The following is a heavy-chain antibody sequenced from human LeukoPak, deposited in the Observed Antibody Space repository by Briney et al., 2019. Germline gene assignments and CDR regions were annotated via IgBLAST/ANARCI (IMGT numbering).Heavy chain of an antibody. Sequence: GGSLRLSCAASGFTFSSYGMHWVRQAPGKGLEWVAFIRYDGSNKYYADSVKGRFTISRDNSKNTLYLQMNSLRAEDTAVYYCAKARGCSSTSCYEAFDIWGQGTMVTVSS. V-gene: IGHV3-30*02. CDR2: IRYDGSNK. J-gene: IGHJ3*02. CDR3: AKARGCSSTSCYEAFDI. D-gene: IGHD2-2*01. CDR1: GFTFSSYG.